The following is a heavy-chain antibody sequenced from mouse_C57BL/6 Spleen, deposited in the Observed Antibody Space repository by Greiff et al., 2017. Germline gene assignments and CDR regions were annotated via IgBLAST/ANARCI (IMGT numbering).Heavy chain of an antibody. CDR2: IDPANGNT. J-gene: IGHJ2*01. D-gene: IGHD4-1*02. CDR3: ARDSTGKRDYFDY. CDR1: GFNIKNTY. V-gene: IGHV14-3*01. Sequence: VQLKESVAELVRPGASVKLSCTASGFNIKNTYMHWVKQRPEQGLEWIGRIDPANGNTKYAPKFQGKATITADPSSNTAYLQLSSLTSEDTAIYYCARDSTGKRDYFDYWGQGTTLTVSS.